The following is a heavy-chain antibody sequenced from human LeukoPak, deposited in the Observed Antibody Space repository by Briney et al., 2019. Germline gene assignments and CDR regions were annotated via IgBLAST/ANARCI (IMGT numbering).Heavy chain of an antibody. D-gene: IGHD4-23*01. CDR2: ISSTSIYI. Sequence: PGGSLRLSCAASGFSFSSYTMNWVRQAPGKGLEWVSSISSTSIYIYYADSVKGRFTISRDNAKNSLYMQMESLRDEDTAIYYCARDTLEYSNSPDALDIWGQGTMVTVSS. V-gene: IGHV3-21*01. CDR1: GFSFSSYT. CDR3: ARDTLEYSNSPDALDI. J-gene: IGHJ3*02.